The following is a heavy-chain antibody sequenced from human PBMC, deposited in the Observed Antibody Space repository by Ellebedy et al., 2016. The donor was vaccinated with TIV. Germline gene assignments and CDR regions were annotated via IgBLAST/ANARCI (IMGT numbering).Heavy chain of an antibody. CDR3: AREDIVVVPAAMPDRFFDY. D-gene: IGHD2-2*01. CDR2: IWYDGSNK. J-gene: IGHJ4*02. V-gene: IGHV3-33*01. Sequence: GESLKISCAASGFTFSSYGMHWVRQAPGKGLEWVAVIWYDGSNKYYADSVKGRFTISRDNSKNTLYLQMNSLRAEDTAVYYCAREDIVVVPAAMPDRFFDYWGQGTLVTVSS. CDR1: GFTFSSYG.